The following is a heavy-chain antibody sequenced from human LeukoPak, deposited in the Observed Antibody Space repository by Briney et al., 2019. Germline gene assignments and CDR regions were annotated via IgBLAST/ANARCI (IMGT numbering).Heavy chain of an antibody. CDR2: IYYTGST. Sequence: SETLSLTCTVSGGSISGYYWSWLRQAPGKGLESIGFIYYTGSTYYNPSLKSRVTISVDTSKNQFALRLSSVTAADTAVYYCAKSNGYGLIDIWGQGTMVTVSS. CDR3: AKSNGYGLIDI. CDR1: GGSISGYY. J-gene: IGHJ3*02. D-gene: IGHD3-22*01. V-gene: IGHV4-59*01.